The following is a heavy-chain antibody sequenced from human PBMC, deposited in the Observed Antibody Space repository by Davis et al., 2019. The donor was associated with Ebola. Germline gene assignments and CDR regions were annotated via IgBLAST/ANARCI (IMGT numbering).Heavy chain of an antibody. CDR3: ARLIVGANFDY. Sequence: MPGGSLRLSCTVSGDSISSSSYYWGWIRQPPGKGLQWIGNIYYSGRTYYNPSLKSRVTISVDSSKNQFSLKLSSVTAADTAVYYCARLIVGANFDYWGQGTLVTVSS. D-gene: IGHD1-26*01. J-gene: IGHJ4*02. V-gene: IGHV4-39*01. CDR2: IYYSGRT. CDR1: GDSISSSSYY.